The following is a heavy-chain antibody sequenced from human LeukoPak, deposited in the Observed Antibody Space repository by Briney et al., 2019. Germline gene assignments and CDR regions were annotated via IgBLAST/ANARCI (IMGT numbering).Heavy chain of an antibody. CDR2: VYYSGSP. V-gene: IGHV4-39*01. Sequence: SETLSLTCTVSGGSIGNSNYYWGWIRQPPGKGLEWIGSVYYSGSPHYNPSLKSRVTISVDTSKNQFSLKLSSVTAADTAVYYCARHFAPEAWFQAPWGQGTLVTVSS. CDR1: GGSIGNSNYY. CDR3: ARHFAPEAWFQAP. J-gene: IGHJ5*02. D-gene: IGHD3-10*01.